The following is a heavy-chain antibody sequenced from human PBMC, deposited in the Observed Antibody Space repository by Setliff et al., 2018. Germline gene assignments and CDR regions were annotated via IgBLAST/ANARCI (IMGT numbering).Heavy chain of an antibody. D-gene: IGHD3-10*01. V-gene: IGHV4-39*02. J-gene: IGHJ5*02. CDR1: GGSIRSSTHC. CDR2: IYYSGLT. CDR3: AGYQGSGSNYKVVNWFDP. Sequence: KTSETLSLTCTVSGGSIRSSTHCWGWIRQPPGKGLEWIGTIYYSGLTYYTPSLRSRATISVDTSKNRFSLQLSSVTAADTAVYYCAGYQGSGSNYKVVNWFDPWGQGTLVTVSS.